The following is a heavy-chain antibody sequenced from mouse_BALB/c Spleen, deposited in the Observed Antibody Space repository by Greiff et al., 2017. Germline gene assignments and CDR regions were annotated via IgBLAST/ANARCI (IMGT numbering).Heavy chain of an antibody. CDR3: TSTARATSPFAY. V-gene: IGHV1-69*02. CDR2: IYPSDSYT. Sequence: QVQLKQPGAELVRPGASVKLSCKASGYTFTSYWINWVKQRPGQGLEWIGNIYPSDSYTNYNQKFKDKATLTVDKSSSTAYMQLSSPTSEDSAVYYCTSTARATSPFAYWGQGTLVTVSA. CDR1: GYTFTSYW. J-gene: IGHJ3*01. D-gene: IGHD3-2*01.